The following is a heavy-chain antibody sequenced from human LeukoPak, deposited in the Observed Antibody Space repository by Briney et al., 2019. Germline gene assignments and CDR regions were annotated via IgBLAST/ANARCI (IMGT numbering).Heavy chain of an antibody. CDR1: GFTFSSYA. D-gene: IGHD2-15*01. Sequence: GGSLRLSCAASGFTFSSYAKSWVRQAPGKGLEWISAISGSGGSTYYADSVKGRFTISRDNSKNKLYLQMNSLRAEETAVYYCAKGFYCSGGSCPVDYWGQGTLVTVSS. CDR3: AKGFYCSGGSCPVDY. CDR2: ISGSGGST. V-gene: IGHV3-23*01. J-gene: IGHJ4*02.